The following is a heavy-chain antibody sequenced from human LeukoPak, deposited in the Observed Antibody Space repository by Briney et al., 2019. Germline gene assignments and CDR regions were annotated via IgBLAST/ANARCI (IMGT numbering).Heavy chain of an antibody. J-gene: IGHJ5*02. CDR1: GGTFSSYA. V-gene: IGHV1-69*05. CDR2: IIPIFGTA. D-gene: IGHD3-22*01. CDR3: ARAPLKNYYDSIVNFDP. Sequence: GASVKVSCKASGGTFSSYAISWVRQAPGQGLEWMGGIIPIFGTANYAQKFQGRVTITTDESTSTAYMELSSLRSDDTAVYYCARAPLKNYYDSIVNFDPWGQGTLVTVSS.